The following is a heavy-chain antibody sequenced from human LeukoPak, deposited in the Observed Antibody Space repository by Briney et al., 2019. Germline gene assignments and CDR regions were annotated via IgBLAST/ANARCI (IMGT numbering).Heavy chain of an antibody. V-gene: IGHV4-59*08. J-gene: IGHJ4*02. Sequence: SETLSLTCTVSGGSISSYYWSWIRQPPGKGLEWIGYIYYSGSSNYNPSLNSRVTISVDTSKNQFSLKLTSVAAADSAVYYCARLMNIAAADYWGRGTLVTVSS. CDR1: GGSISSYY. CDR2: IYYSGSS. D-gene: IGHD2/OR15-2a*01. CDR3: ARLMNIAAADY.